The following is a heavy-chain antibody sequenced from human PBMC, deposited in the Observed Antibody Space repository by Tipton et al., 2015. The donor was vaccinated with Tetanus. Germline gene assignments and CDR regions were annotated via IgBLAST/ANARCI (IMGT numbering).Heavy chain of an antibody. CDR3: AKDYFNFAPAGFFES. CDR2: ITWNSGNI. Sequence: SLRLSCAASGFTLDEHAMHWVRQVPGKGLEWVSGITWNSGNIGYADSVKGRFTISRDNAKKSLYLQMNSLRSEDTALYYCAKDYFNFAPAGFFESWGQGTLVTVSS. V-gene: IGHV3-9*01. J-gene: IGHJ4*02. D-gene: IGHD3-9*01. CDR1: GFTLDEHA.